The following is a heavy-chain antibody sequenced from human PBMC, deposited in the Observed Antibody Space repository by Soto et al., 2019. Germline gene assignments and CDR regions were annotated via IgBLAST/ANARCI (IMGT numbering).Heavy chain of an antibody. V-gene: IGHV3-74*01. J-gene: IGHJ4*02. CDR2: IIGDGNEI. D-gene: IGHD3-16*02. Sequence: XRLSCAASGFTFSSHWMHWVRQAPGKGLVWVSRIIGDGNEITYADSVKGRFTISRDNAKNTVILQMNSLRAEDTAVYYCVRGHVRGNDRHFDYWGQGTLVTVSS. CDR3: VRGHVRGNDRHFDY. CDR1: GFTFSSHW.